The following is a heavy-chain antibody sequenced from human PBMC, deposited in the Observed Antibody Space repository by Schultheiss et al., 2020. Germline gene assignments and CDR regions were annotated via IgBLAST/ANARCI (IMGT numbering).Heavy chain of an antibody. V-gene: IGHV4-59*01. CDR2: IYYSGST. CDR3: ARSVSFRGYRGWYAWEY. Sequence: SETLSLTCAVYGGSFSGYYWSWIRQPPGKGLEWIGSIYYSGSTNYNPSLKSRVTISVDTSKNQFSLKLSSVSAADTAVYYCARSVSFRGYRGWYAWEYWGQGTLVNVHS. D-gene: IGHD5-12*01. CDR1: GGSFSGYY. J-gene: IGHJ4*02.